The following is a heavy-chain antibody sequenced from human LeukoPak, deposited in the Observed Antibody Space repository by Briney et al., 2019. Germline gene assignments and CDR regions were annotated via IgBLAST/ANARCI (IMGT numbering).Heavy chain of an antibody. J-gene: IGHJ3*02. CDR2: ISPGGPT. CDR1: GFPFSSHG. D-gene: IGHD3-16*02. Sequence: GGTLRLSCAGSGFPFSSHGMNWVRQAPGKGLEWVSGISPGGPTYYADSVKGRFTISRDNAKKSLYLQMNSLRAEDTAVYYCARDPSYRGADAFDIWGQGTMVTVSS. CDR3: ARDPSYRGADAFDI. V-gene: IGHV3-21*01.